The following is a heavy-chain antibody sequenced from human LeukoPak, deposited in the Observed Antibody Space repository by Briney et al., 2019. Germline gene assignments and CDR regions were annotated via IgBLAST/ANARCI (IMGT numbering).Heavy chain of an antibody. CDR2: IYSGGRT. CDR3: ARGWGGSSGWYGMDV. CDR1: GFTVSSNY. D-gene: IGHD6-19*01. J-gene: IGHJ6*02. Sequence: GGSLRLSCAPSGFTVSSNYTSWGRQAPGEGLEWGSGIYSGGRTYYANPVKGRFTTSRDNSKNTLYLQMNSLRAEDTAVYYCARGWGGSSGWYGMDVWGQGTTVTVSS. V-gene: IGHV3-53*01.